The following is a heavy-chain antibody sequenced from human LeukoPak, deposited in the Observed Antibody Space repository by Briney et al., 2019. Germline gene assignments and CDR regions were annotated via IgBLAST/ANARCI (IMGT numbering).Heavy chain of an antibody. Sequence: PGGSLRLSCAVSGFTFSDYYMSWIRQAPGKGLEWVSYISSSSSYTNYADPVKGRFTISRDNAKNSLYLQMNSLRAEDTAVYYCASGGYYNPFDYWGQGTLVTVSS. CDR2: ISSSSSYT. CDR3: ASGGYYNPFDY. V-gene: IGHV3-11*06. D-gene: IGHD3-9*01. CDR1: GFTFSDYY. J-gene: IGHJ4*02.